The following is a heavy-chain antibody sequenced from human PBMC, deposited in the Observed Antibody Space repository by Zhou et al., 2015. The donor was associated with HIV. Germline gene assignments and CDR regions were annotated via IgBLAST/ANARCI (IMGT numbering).Heavy chain of an antibody. CDR2: IIPIFGTA. CDR1: GGTFSSYA. CDR3: ARLRLGELSLYRDQFDY. V-gene: IGHV1-69*01. J-gene: IGHJ4*02. Sequence: QVQLVQSGAEVKKPGSSVKVSCKASGGTFSSYAISWVRQAPGQGLEWMGGIIPIFGTANYAQKFQGRVTITADESTSTAYMELSSLRSEDTAVYYCARLRLGELSLYRDQFDYWGQGTLVTVSS. D-gene: IGHD3-16*02.